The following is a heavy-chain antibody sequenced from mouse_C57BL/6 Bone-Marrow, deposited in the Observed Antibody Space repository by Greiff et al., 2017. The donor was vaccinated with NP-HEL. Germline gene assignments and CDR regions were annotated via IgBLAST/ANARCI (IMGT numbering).Heavy chain of an antibody. V-gene: IGHV1-85*01. D-gene: IGHD1-1*01. CDR3: ARKGGIYYYGSSYDYYAMDY. Sequence: QVHVKQSGPELVKPGASVKLSCKASGYTFTSYDINWVKQRPGQGLEWIGWIYPRDGSTKYNEKFKGKATLTVDTSSSTAYMELHSLTSEDSAVYFCARKGGIYYYGSSYDYYAMDYWGQGTSVTVSS. J-gene: IGHJ4*01. CDR1: GYTFTSYD. CDR2: IYPRDGST.